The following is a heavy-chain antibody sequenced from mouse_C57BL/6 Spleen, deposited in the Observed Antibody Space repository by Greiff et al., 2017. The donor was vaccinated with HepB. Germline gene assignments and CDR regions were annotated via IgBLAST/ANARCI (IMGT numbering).Heavy chain of an antibody. CDR3: ARDRGSSHEYVDV. D-gene: IGHD1-1*01. CDR2: ISDGGSYT. Sequence: EVKLMESGGGLVKPGGSLKLSCAASGFTFSSYAMSWVRQTPEKRLEWVATISDGGSYTYYPDNVKGRFTISRDNAKNNLYLQMSHLKSEDTAMYYCARDRGSSHEYVDVWGTGTTVTVSS. CDR1: GFTFSSYA. J-gene: IGHJ1*03. V-gene: IGHV5-4*01.